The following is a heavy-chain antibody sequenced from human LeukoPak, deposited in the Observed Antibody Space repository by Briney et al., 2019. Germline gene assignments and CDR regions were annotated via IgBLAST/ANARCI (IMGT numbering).Heavy chain of an antibody. Sequence: SETLSLTCTVSGGSVRGDRYYWNWIRQPPGKGLEWVGEIYHSGSTIYSPSLKSRVTISVDMSKNQFSLKLNSVTAADTAVYFCARDQVTAAGTGGLGYWGQGTLVTVSS. D-gene: IGHD6-13*01. CDR1: GGSVRGDRYY. J-gene: IGHJ4*02. V-gene: IGHV4-61*01. CDR3: ARDQVTAAGTGGLGY. CDR2: IYHSGST.